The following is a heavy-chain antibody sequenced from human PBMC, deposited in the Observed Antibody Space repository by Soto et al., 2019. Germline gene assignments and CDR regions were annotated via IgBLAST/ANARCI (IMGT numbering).Heavy chain of an antibody. J-gene: IGHJ4*02. CDR3: ARADPDASVGF. Sequence: SETLSLSCTVSGGSMSSHYWTWLRQPPGKGLEWIGYISYSGSSYYNPSLKSRVTISADTSRNQFSLRLTSVIAADTAVYFCARADPDASVGFWGQGTLVTVSS. V-gene: IGHV4-59*11. CDR2: ISYSGSS. D-gene: IGHD3-16*01. CDR1: GGSMSSHY.